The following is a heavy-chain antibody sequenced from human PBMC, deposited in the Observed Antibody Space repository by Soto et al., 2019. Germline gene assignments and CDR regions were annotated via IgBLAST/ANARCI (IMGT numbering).Heavy chain of an antibody. CDR1: GFTFDDYA. CDR2: ISWNSGSI. CDR3: AKTPRFRDGPWYFDL. Sequence: PGGSLRLSCAASGFTFDDYAMHWVRQAPGKGLEWVSGISWNSGSIGYADSVKGRFTISRDNAKNSLYLQMNSLRAEDTALYYCAKTPRFRDGPWYFDLWGRGTLVTVSS. D-gene: IGHD3-16*01. J-gene: IGHJ2*01. V-gene: IGHV3-9*01.